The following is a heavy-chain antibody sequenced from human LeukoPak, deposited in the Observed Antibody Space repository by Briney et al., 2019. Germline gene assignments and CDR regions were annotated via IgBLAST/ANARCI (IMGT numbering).Heavy chain of an antibody. CDR2: ISAGGDTT. CDR1: GFTFRSYG. CDR3: TREQDREAAATVVGDY. V-gene: IGHV3-23*01. D-gene: IGHD4-23*01. J-gene: IGHJ4*02. Sequence: GGSLRLSCAASGFTFRSYGMSWVRQAPGKGLEWVSIISAGGDTTYYADSVRGRFTISRDNAKNSLYLQMNSLRAEDTAVYYCTREQDREAAATVVGDYWGQGTLVTVSS.